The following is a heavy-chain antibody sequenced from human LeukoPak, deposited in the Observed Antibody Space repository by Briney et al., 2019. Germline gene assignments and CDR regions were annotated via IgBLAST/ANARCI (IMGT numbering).Heavy chain of an antibody. CDR2: ISAYNGNT. Sequence: ASVTVSCKASGYTFTSYGISWVRQAPGQGLEWMGWISAYNGNTNYAQKLQGRVTMTTDTSTSTAYMELRSLRSDDTAVYYCARHGGFGELLGRLKGYYFDYWGQGTLVTVSS. D-gene: IGHD3-10*01. CDR3: ARHGGFGELLGRLKGYYFDY. V-gene: IGHV1-18*01. CDR1: GYTFTSYG. J-gene: IGHJ4*02.